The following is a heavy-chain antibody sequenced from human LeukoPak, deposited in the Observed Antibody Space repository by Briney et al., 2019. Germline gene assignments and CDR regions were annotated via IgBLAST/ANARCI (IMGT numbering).Heavy chain of an antibody. J-gene: IGHJ5*02. CDR3: ARGVSMRRGGDIYNWFDP. D-gene: IGHD3-10*01. V-gene: IGHV4-31*03. CDR2: IYYSGNS. CDR1: GGSISSGSYY. Sequence: PSETLSLTCTVSGGSISSGSYYWNWIRQHPGKGLEWIGYIYYSGNSYYNPSLKSRVTISLDSSKNHFSLNLSSVTAADTAVYYCARGVSMRRGGDIYNWFDPWGQGTLVTVSS.